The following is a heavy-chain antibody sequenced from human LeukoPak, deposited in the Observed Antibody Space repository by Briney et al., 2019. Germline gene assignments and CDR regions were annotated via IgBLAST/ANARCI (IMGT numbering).Heavy chain of an antibody. CDR2: IRYDGSNK. CDR1: GFTFSSYG. D-gene: IGHD3-3*01. Sequence: GGSLRRSCAASGFTFSSYGMHWVRQAPGKGLEWVAFIRYDGSNKYYADSVKGRFTISRDNSKNTLYLQMNSLRAEDTAVYYCAKLFWSGRNFDYWGQGTLVTVSS. J-gene: IGHJ4*02. CDR3: AKLFWSGRNFDY. V-gene: IGHV3-30*02.